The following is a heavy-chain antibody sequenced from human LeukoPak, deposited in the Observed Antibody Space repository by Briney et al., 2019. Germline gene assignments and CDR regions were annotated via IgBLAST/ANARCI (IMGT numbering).Heavy chain of an antibody. V-gene: IGHV4-59*01. CDR2: IYYSGST. Sequence: SETLSLTCTVSGGSISSYYWSWIRQPPGKGLEWIGYIYYSGSTSYNPSLKSRVTISVDTSKNQFSLKLSSVTAADTAVYYCARDHKAVAGNRYYYYMDVWGKGTTVTISS. CDR1: GGSISSYY. J-gene: IGHJ6*03. CDR3: ARDHKAVAGNRYYYYMDV. D-gene: IGHD6-19*01.